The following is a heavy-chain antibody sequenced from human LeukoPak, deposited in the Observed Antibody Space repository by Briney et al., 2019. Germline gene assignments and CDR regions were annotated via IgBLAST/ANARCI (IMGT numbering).Heavy chain of an antibody. CDR1: GFTFSNAW. Sequence: GGSLRLSCAASGFTFSNAWMSWVRQAPGKGLEWVGRIKSKTDGGTTDYAAPVEGRFTISRDDSKNTLYLQMNSLKTEDTAVYYCTTVVVVTAVHYYGMDVWGQGTTVTVSS. J-gene: IGHJ6*02. D-gene: IGHD2-21*02. V-gene: IGHV3-15*01. CDR3: TTVVVVTAVHYYGMDV. CDR2: IKSKTDGGTT.